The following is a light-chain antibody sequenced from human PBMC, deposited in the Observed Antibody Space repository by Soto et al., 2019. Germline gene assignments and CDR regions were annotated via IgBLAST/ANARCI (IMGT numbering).Light chain of an antibody. CDR2: GSS. CDR1: QSVAGLF. V-gene: IGKV3-20*01. CDR3: QHYGPSPAFT. J-gene: IGKJ3*01. Sequence: EIVLTQSPDTLSLSPGERATLSCRASQSVAGLFLAWYQQKPGQAPSLLIDGSSNRATGIPERFSGSRSGTDFTLLIISLESEDFSVYYCQHYGPSPAFTFGPGTKVDI.